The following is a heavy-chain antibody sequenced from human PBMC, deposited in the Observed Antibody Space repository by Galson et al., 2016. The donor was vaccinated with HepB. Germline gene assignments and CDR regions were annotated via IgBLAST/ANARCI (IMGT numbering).Heavy chain of an antibody. CDR2: IYDSGST. D-gene: IGHD3-22*01. V-gene: IGHV4-59*11. J-gene: IGHJ5*02. CDR3: ARDLGYDNNKWFDP. Sequence: SETLSLTCTVSGASISSHYWGWIRQPPGKGLAWIAYIYDSGSTNYKPSLKSRVTISIDTSKNQFSLKLSSVTAADTAFYYCARDLGYDNNKWFDPWGQGTLFTFSS. CDR1: GASISSHY.